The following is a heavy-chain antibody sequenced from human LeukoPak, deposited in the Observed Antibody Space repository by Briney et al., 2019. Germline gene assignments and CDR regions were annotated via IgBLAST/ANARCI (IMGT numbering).Heavy chain of an antibody. V-gene: IGHV4-39*01. CDR3: ARLIATRHELDY. CDR1: GGSISSSSYY. CDR2: IYSSGST. Sequence: SETLSLTCTVSGGSISSSSYYWGWIRQPPGKGLEWIGSIYSSGSTYYNPSLKSRVTISVDTSKNQFSLRLSSVTAADTAVYYCARLIATRHELDYWGQGILVTVSS. D-gene: IGHD6-6*01. J-gene: IGHJ4*02.